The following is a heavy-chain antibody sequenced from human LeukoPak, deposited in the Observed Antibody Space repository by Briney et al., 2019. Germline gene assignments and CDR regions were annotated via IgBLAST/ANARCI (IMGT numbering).Heavy chain of an antibody. CDR2: VSGSGDST. J-gene: IGHJ4*02. CDR1: GFTFSSYA. Sequence: GGSLRLSCAASGFTFSSYAMSWVRQAPGKGLEWVSGVSGSGDSTYYADSVKGRFTISRDNSKNTLYPQMNSLRAEDTAVYYCAKTLTMILVLRGGFDYWGQGALVTVSS. V-gene: IGHV3-23*01. D-gene: IGHD3-22*01. CDR3: AKTLTMILVLRGGFDY.